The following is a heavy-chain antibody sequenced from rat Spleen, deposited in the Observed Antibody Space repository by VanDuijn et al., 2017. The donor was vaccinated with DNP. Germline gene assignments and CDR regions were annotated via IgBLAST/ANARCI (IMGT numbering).Heavy chain of an antibody. J-gene: IGHJ2*01. CDR1: GFTFSNYD. CDR2: ISTSGGST. Sequence: EVQLVESGGGLVQPGRSLKLSCAASGFTFSNYDMAWVRQAPTKGLEWVASISTSGGSTYYRESVKGRCTISRHNAKSTLYLQMNSLRSEDTASYYCSNVGPYGGPDYWGQGGMVTVSS. V-gene: IGHV5-25*01. D-gene: IGHD1-11*01. CDR3: SNVGPYGGPDY.